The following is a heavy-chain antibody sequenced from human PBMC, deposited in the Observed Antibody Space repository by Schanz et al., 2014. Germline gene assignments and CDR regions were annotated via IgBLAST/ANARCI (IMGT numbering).Heavy chain of an antibody. CDR2: VSRSTPDI. CDR1: GFAFSSFA. Sequence: EVQLVESGGGLVQPGGSLRLSCVASGFAFSSFAMTWVRQAPGRGLEWVSYVSRSTPDIYYADSVKGRFTMSRDNAKNSVFLQMNSLRAEDTAVYYCVRDILHRVYDSGSPWGQGTLVTVSS. V-gene: IGHV3-48*01. J-gene: IGHJ5*02. CDR3: VRDILHRVYDSGSP. D-gene: IGHD3-10*01.